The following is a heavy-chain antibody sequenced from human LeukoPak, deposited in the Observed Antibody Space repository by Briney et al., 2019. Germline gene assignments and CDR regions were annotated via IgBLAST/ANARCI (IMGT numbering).Heavy chain of an antibody. V-gene: IGHV4-4*07. D-gene: IGHD3-10*01. Sequence: PSETLSLTCTVSGASISSYYWTWIRQPAGEGLEWIGRIYASGSTNYNPSLKSRVTMSVDTSKNQFSLKLSSVTAADTAVYYCAREETDYYGSGNDYWGQGTLVTVSS. CDR3: AREETDYYGSGNDY. J-gene: IGHJ4*02. CDR2: IYASGST. CDR1: GASISSYY.